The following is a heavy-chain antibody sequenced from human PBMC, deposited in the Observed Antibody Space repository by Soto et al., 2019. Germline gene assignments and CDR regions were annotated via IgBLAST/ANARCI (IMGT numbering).Heavy chain of an antibody. J-gene: IGHJ4*02. D-gene: IGHD3-9*01. Sequence: GGSLRLSCAAPGFTFSSYAMSWVRQAPGKGLEWVSAISGSGGSTYYADSVKGRFTISRDNSKNTLYLQMNSLRAEDTAVYYCAKPLDYDILTGHDYWGQGTLVTVSS. CDR2: ISGSGGST. V-gene: IGHV3-23*01. CDR1: GFTFSSYA. CDR3: AKPLDYDILTGHDY.